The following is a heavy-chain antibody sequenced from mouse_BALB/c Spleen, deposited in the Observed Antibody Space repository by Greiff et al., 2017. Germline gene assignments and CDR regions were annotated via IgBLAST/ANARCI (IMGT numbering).Heavy chain of an antibody. V-gene: IGHV3-1*02. CDR1: GYSITSGYS. D-gene: IGHD2-4*01. J-gene: IGHJ3*01. Sequence: EVQLQQSGPDLVKPSQSLSLTCTVTGYSITSGYSWRWIQQFPENKLEWMGYIHYSGSTNYNPSLNSRISITRDTSKNQFFLQLNSVTTEDTATYYCARYSPYDFSHYWGQGTLVTVSA. CDR3: ARYSPYDFSHY. CDR2: IHYSGST.